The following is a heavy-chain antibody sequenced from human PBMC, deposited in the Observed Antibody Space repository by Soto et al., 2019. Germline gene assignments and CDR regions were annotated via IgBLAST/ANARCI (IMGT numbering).Heavy chain of an antibody. CDR2: IIPILGIA. J-gene: IGHJ4*02. CDR3: ARANDRSGYGLDY. D-gene: IGHD3-22*01. CDR1: GGTFSSYT. V-gene: IGHV1-69*02. Sequence: QVQLVQSGAEVKKPGSSVKVSCKASGGTFSSYTISWVRQAPGQGLEWMGRIIPILGIANYAQKFQGRVTITADKSTSTAYMELSSLRSEDTAVYYCARANDRSGYGLDYWGQGTLVTVSS.